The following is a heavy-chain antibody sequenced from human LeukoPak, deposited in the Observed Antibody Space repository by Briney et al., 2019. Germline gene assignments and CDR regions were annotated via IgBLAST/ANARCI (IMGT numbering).Heavy chain of an antibody. D-gene: IGHD2-15*01. CDR2: IYHTGGT. Sequence: PSETLSLTCAVSGGSLSSGNWWSWVRQTPGKGLEWIGEIYHTGGTHYNPSLKSRVTISVDTSKNQFSLKLSSVTAADTAVYYCARLSVAAIDYWGQGTLVTVSS. CDR3: ARLSVAAIDY. V-gene: IGHV4-4*02. CDR1: GGSLSSGNW. J-gene: IGHJ4*02.